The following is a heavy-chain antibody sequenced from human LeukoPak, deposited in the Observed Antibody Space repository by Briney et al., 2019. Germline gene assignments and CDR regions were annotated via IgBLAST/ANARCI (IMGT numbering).Heavy chain of an antibody. V-gene: IGHV3-66*01. CDR3: ARYTSSPGEGMDV. CDR2: IYSGGST. J-gene: IGHJ6*02. CDR1: GLTLSSNY. Sequence: GGSLRLSCAASGLTLSSNYMSWVRQAPGKGLEWVSVIYSGGSTNYADSVKGRFTISRDNSKNTLYLQMNSLRAEDTAVYYCARYTSSPGEGMDVWGQGTTVTVSS. D-gene: IGHD3-16*01.